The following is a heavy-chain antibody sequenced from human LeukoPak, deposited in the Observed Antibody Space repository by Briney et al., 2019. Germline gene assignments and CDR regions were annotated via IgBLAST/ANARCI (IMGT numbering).Heavy chain of an antibody. J-gene: IGHJ4*02. V-gene: IGHV4-59*01. CDR2: IYYSGST. Sequence: SETLSLTCTVSGGSINSYYWSWSRQPPGKGLEWIGYIYYSGSTSYNPSLKSRVTISVDTSENQFFLKLRSVTAADTAVYYCARAQYSSTSNDYWGQGTLVTVSS. D-gene: IGHD6-13*01. CDR3: ARAQYSSTSNDY. CDR1: GGSINSYY.